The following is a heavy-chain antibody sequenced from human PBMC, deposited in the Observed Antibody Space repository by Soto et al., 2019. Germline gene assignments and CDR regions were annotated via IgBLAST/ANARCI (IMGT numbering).Heavy chain of an antibody. CDR2: ITGGGDKT. V-gene: IGHV3-23*01. D-gene: IGHD1-26*01. Sequence: EVQLLESGGGLVQPGESLRLSCAASGFTFNIYAMVWVRQAPGAGLEWVSGITGGGDKTYYADSVKGRFTISRDNSKNTVYVEMNNLRAEDTAIYYCAKGPGIEGPGTPLWFDYWGQGTLVTVSS. J-gene: IGHJ4*02. CDR1: GFTFNIYA. CDR3: AKGPGIEGPGTPLWFDY.